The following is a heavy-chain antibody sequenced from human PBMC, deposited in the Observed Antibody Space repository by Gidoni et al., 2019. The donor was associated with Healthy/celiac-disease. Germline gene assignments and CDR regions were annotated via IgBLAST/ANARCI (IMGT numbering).Heavy chain of an antibody. CDR2: ISAYNGNT. D-gene: IGHD5-12*01. J-gene: IGHJ4*02. V-gene: IGHV1-18*01. CDR1: GYTFTCYG. CDR3: ARAYSGYGDDY. Sequence: QVQLVQSGAELKKHGASVTVSSKASGYTFTCYGISWVRQAPGQGLEWMGWISAYNGNTNYAQKLQGRVTMTTDTATSTAYMELRSLRSDDTAVYYCARAYSGYGDDYWGQGTLVTVSS.